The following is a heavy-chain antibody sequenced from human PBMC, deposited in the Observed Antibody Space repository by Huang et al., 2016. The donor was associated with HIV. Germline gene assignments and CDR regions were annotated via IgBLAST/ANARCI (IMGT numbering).Heavy chain of an antibody. V-gene: IGHV3-30-3*01. D-gene: IGHD5-18*01. J-gene: IGHJ3*02. CDR3: ARAKDTWDAYDI. Sequence: QVQLVESGGGVVQPGRSLRLSCAASGFPFNNHAMHWVRQAPGKGLDGVAVISNDGSNNYYADSVKGRFTISRDSSKSTLFLHMTSLRTEDTAVYYCARAKDTWDAYDIWGQGTMVSVSS. CDR2: ISNDGSNN. CDR1: GFPFNNHA.